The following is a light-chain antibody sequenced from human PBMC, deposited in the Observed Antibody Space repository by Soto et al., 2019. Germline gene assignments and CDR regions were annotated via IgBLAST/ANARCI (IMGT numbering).Light chain of an antibody. Sequence: TLSLSPGERATLSCRASQSVSSSNLAWYQQKPGQAPSLLIYGASYIASGIPDSFSGSVSGTDFSLTFSRLEPVDFAVYYCQHYGSARTFGKGTKVDIK. CDR3: QHYGSART. V-gene: IGKV3-20*01. CDR2: GAS. J-gene: IGKJ1*01. CDR1: QSVSSSN.